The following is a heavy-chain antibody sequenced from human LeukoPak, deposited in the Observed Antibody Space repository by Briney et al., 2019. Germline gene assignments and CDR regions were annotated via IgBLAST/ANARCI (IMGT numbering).Heavy chain of an antibody. Sequence: SETLSLTCTVSGGSISSYYWSWIRQPPGKGLEWIGYIYYSGSTNYNPSLKSRVTISVDTSKNQFSLKLSSVTAADTAVYYCARALRGSNDAFDIWGQGTMVTVSS. CDR1: GGSISSYY. D-gene: IGHD3-16*01. V-gene: IGHV4-59*01. J-gene: IGHJ3*02. CDR2: IYYSGST. CDR3: ARALRGSNDAFDI.